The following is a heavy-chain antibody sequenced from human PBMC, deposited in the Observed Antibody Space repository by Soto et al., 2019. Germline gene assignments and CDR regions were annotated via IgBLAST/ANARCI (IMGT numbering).Heavy chain of an antibody. CDR3: ARGTIQPGYEYYGMDV. J-gene: IGHJ6*02. Sequence: EVQLVESGGGLVQPGGSLRLSCAASGFTFSSYSMNWVRQAPGKGLEWVSYISSSSSTIYYADSVKGRFTSSRDNAKNSLYLQMNSLRDEDTAVDYCARGTIQPGYEYYGMDVWGQGTTVTVSS. CDR1: GFTFSSYS. D-gene: IGHD3-3*01. V-gene: IGHV3-48*02. CDR2: ISSSSSTI.